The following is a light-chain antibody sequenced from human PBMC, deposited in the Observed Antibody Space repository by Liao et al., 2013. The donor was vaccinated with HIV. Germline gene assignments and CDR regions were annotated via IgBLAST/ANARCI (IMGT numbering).Light chain of an antibody. J-gene: IGLJ1*01. CDR3: QAWDSSTAHYV. V-gene: IGLV3-21*01. CDR2: YDS. CDR1: NIGSKS. Sequence: SYELTQPPSVSVAPGKTARITCGGNNIGSKSVHWYQQKPGQAPVLVIYYDSDRPSGIPERFSGSNSGNTATLTISGTQAMDEADYYCQAWDSSTAHYVFGTGTKVTVL.